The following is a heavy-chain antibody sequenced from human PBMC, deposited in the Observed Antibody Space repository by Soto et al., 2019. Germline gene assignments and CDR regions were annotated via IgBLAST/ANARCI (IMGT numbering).Heavy chain of an antibody. CDR2: ISYDGGNK. V-gene: IGHV3-30-3*01. CDR1: GFTFSNYA. Sequence: QVQLVESGGGVVQPGRSLRLSCAVSGFTFSNYAMHWVRQAPGKGLEWVAVISYDGGNKYYADSVKGRFTISRDNSKNTLYLQMNNLRAEDTAVYYCARAPGYNASSRFYFYSFDNWGQGTLVTVSS. CDR3: ARAPGYNASSRFYFYSFDN. D-gene: IGHD3-22*01. J-gene: IGHJ4*02.